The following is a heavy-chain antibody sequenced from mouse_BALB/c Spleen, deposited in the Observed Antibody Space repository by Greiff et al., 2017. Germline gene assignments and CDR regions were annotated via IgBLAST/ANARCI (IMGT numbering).Heavy chain of an antibody. V-gene: IGHV14-3*02. CDR1: GFNIKDTY. CDR2: IDPANGNT. Sequence: VQLQQSGAELVKPGASVKLSCTASGFNIKDTYMHWVKQRPEQGLEWIGRIDPANGNTKYDPKFQGKATITADTSSNTAYLQLSSLTSEDTAVYYCARRGYRYDGAFAYWGQGTLVTVSA. J-gene: IGHJ3*01. D-gene: IGHD2-14*01. CDR3: ARRGYRYDGAFAY.